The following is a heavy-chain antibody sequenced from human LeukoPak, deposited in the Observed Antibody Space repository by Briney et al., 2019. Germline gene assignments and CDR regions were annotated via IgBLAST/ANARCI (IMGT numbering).Heavy chain of an antibody. CDR2: ISAYNGNT. D-gene: IGHD3-3*01. J-gene: IGHJ6*03. CDR1: GYTFTSYG. CDR3: ARDSPSYYDFWSGYPYYYYYMDV. Sequence: GASVKVSCKASGYTFTSYGISWVRQAPGQGLEWMGWISAYNGNTNYAQKLQGRVTMTTDTSTSTAYMELRSLGSDDTAVYYCARDSPSYYDFWSGYPYYYYYMDVWGKGTTVTVSS. V-gene: IGHV1-18*01.